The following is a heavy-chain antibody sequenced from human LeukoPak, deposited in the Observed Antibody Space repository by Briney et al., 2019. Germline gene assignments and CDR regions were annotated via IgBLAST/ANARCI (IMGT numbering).Heavy chain of an antibody. Sequence: ASVKVSCKVSGYTFTDYYMHWVQPAPGKGLEWMGLVDPEDGETIYAEKFQGRVTITADTSTDTAYMEPSSLRSEDTAVYYCATGTVAGQVDYWGQGTLVTVSS. CDR1: GYTFTDYY. CDR3: ATGTVAGQVDY. CDR2: VDPEDGET. D-gene: IGHD6-19*01. V-gene: IGHV1-69-2*01. J-gene: IGHJ4*02.